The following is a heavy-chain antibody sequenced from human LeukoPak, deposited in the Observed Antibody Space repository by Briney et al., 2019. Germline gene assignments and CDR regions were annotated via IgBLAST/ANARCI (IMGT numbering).Heavy chain of an antibody. CDR3: ARHNTKDFWSGYPAYLDY. Sequence: PSETLSLTCTVSSGSITNSNYYWSWIRQPPGKGLEWIGYIYYSGSTNYNPSLKSRVTISVDTSKNQFSLKLSSVTAADTAVYYCARHNTKDFWSGYPAYLDYWGQGTLVTVSS. CDR2: IYYSGST. D-gene: IGHD3-3*01. CDR1: SGSITNSNYY. J-gene: IGHJ4*02. V-gene: IGHV4-61*05.